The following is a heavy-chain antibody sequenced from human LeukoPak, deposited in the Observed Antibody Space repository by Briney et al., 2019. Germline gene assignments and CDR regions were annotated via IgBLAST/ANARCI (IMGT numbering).Heavy chain of an antibody. CDR3: AKAYYYDSSGYSLQPFDY. Sequence: ASVKVSCKASGYTFTSYGISWVRQAPGQGLEWMGWISAYNGNTNYAQKLQGRVTMTTDTSTSTAYMELRSLRSDDTALYYCAKAYYYDSSGYSLQPFDYWGQGTLVTVSS. J-gene: IGHJ4*02. CDR1: GYTFTSYG. V-gene: IGHV1-18*01. CDR2: ISAYNGNT. D-gene: IGHD3-22*01.